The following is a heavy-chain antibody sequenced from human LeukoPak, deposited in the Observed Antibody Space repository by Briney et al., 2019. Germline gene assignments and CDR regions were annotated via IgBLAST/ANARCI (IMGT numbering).Heavy chain of an antibody. CDR3: AKDVHLILFDILTGYYGFALDY. D-gene: IGHD3-9*01. CDR2: ISWNSGSI. J-gene: IGHJ4*02. CDR1: GFTFDNYA. Sequence: PGRSLRLSCAASGFTFDNYAMHWVRQAPGKGLEWVSGISWNSGSIGYADSVKGRFTISRDNAKNSLYLQMNSLRAEDTALYYCAKDVHLILFDILTGYYGFALDYWGQGTLVTVSS. V-gene: IGHV3-9*01.